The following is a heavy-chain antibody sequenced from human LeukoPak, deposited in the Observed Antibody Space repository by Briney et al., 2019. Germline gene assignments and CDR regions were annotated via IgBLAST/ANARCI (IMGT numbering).Heavy chain of an antibody. V-gene: IGHV3-21*01. Sequence: GGSLRLSCAASGFTFSSYSMNWVRQAPGKGLEWVSSISSSSSYIYYADSVKGRFTTSRDNAKNSLYLQINSLRAEDTAVYYCARDKYQLPGVYYGMDVWGQGTTVTVSS. CDR3: ARDKYQLPGVYYGMDV. D-gene: IGHD2-2*01. CDR1: GFTFSSYS. J-gene: IGHJ6*02. CDR2: ISSSSSYI.